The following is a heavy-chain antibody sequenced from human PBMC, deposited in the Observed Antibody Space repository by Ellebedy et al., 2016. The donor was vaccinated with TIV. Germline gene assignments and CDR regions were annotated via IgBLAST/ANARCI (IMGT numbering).Heavy chain of an antibody. Sequence: GESLKISCAASGFTFSSYWMTWVRQAPGKGLEWVANVKQDGNEKHYVDSVRGRFTISRDNAKNSVYLQMNSLRPEDTAVYYCTGGYAFDIWGKGTMVTVSS. V-gene: IGHV3-7*03. CDR3: TGGYAFDI. CDR2: VKQDGNEK. CDR1: GFTFSSYW. J-gene: IGHJ3*02.